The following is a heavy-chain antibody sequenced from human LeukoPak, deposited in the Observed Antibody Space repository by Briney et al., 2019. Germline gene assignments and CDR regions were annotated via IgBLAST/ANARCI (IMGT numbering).Heavy chain of an antibody. J-gene: IGHJ5*02. CDR2: MYYSGST. Sequence: KSSETLSLTCTGSGGSISSGEYYWSWIRQPPVKGLEWVGYMYYSGSTYYNPSLKSRVTISVDTSKNQFSLQLSSVTAADTAVYYCARPYYYDSRIDPWGQGTLVTVSS. D-gene: IGHD3-22*01. V-gene: IGHV4-30-4*01. CDR1: GGSISSGEYY. CDR3: ARPYYYDSRIDP.